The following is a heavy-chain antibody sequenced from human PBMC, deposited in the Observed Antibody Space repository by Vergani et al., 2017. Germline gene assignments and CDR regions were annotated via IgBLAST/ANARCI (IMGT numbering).Heavy chain of an antibody. Sequence: VQLVESGGGLVKPGGSLRLHCGTSGFPFSHYSMNWVRQAPGKGLEWVSSINGNNDDVYYADSVKGRFTISRDKAKNSLYLDMSSLRAEDTAVYYCVRDVRVSRTWGQGTLVAVSS. CDR3: VRDVRVSRT. CDR2: INGNNDDV. J-gene: IGHJ3*01. CDR1: GFPFSHYS. V-gene: IGHV3-21*02.